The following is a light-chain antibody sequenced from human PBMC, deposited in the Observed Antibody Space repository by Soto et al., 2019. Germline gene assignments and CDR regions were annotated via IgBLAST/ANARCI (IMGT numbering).Light chain of an antibody. CDR3: QQYVSSPLA. Sequence: EIVLAQSPGTLSLSPGESATLSCRASQSVSSSFLAWYQQKAGQAPRLLIYGASRRATVIPDRFSGSGSGTDFTLSISRLEPEDFAVYYCQQYVSSPLAFGQGTKVEI. CDR2: GAS. J-gene: IGKJ1*01. V-gene: IGKV3-20*01. CDR1: QSVSSSF.